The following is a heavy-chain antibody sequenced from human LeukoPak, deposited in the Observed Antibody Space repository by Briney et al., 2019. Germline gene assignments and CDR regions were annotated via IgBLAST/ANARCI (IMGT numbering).Heavy chain of an antibody. J-gene: IGHJ4*02. CDR2: IRYDGSNT. D-gene: IGHD2-2*01. CDR3: AKDSCSSTSCYDFFYVPHYFDY. Sequence: GGSLRLSCAASGFTFSSYVMHWVRQAPGKGLEWVAFIRYDGSNTYYADSVKGRFTISRDNSKNTLYLQMNSLRAEDTAVYYCAKDSCSSTSCYDFFYVPHYFDYWGQGTLVTVSS. CDR1: GFTFSSYV. V-gene: IGHV3-30*02.